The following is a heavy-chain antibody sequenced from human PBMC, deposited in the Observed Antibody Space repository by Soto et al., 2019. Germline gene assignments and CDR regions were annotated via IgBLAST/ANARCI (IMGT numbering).Heavy chain of an antibody. V-gene: IGHV4-59*01. CDR1: GGSISSYY. CDR3: ARGPSYYDFWSGYYEIDY. D-gene: IGHD3-3*01. Sequence: LSLTCTVSGGSISSYYWSWIRQPPGKGLEWIGYIYYSGSTNYNPSLKSRVTISVDTSKNQFSLKLSSVTAADTAVYYCARGPSYYDFWSGYYEIDYWGQGTLVTVSS. J-gene: IGHJ4*02. CDR2: IYYSGST.